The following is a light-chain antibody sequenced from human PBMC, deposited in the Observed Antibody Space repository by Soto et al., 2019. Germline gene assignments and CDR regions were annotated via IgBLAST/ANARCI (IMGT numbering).Light chain of an antibody. V-gene: IGKV1-12*01. Sequence: DIQMTQSPSSLSASVGDRVTITCRTSQTITTSLNWYRQKPGKAPDLLIYAASSLQSGVPSRFSGSGSGTDFTLTINNLQPEDFATYYCQQANSFSRTFGPGTKVDIK. CDR3: QQANSFSRT. J-gene: IGKJ3*01. CDR1: QTITTS. CDR2: AAS.